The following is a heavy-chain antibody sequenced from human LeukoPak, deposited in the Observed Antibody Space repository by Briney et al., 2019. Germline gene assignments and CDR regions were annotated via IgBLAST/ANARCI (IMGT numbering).Heavy chain of an antibody. J-gene: IGHJ4*02. D-gene: IGHD2-15*01. CDR2: ISRSSTI. V-gene: IGHV3-48*01. CDR1: GFTFSSYS. CDR3: ARGSVLLGSSDY. Sequence: GGSLRLSCAASGFTFSSYSMNWVRQAPGKGLEWVSYISRSSTIYYADSVKGRFTISRDNAKNSLYLQMNSLRAEDTAVYYCARGSVLLGSSDYWGQGTLVTVSS.